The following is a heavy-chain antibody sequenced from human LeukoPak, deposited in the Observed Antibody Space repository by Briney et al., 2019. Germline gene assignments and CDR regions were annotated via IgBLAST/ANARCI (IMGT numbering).Heavy chain of an antibody. CDR1: GFTFSSYA. Sequence: GGSLRLSCAASGFTFSSYAMSWVRQAPGKGLEWVSAISGSGGSTYYADSVKGRFTTSRDNAKNSLYLQMNSLRAEDTAVYYCARAPRRGSTYSFDYWGQGTLVTVSP. V-gene: IGHV3-23*01. CDR3: ARAPRRGSTYSFDY. J-gene: IGHJ4*02. CDR2: ISGSGGST.